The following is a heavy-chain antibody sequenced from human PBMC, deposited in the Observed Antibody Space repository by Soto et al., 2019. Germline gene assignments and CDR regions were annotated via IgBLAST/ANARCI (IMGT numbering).Heavy chain of an antibody. D-gene: IGHD3-22*01. CDR2: INRDGSST. J-gene: IGHJ4*02. Sequence: GGSLRLSCAASGFTFRNYWMHWVRQAPGKGLVWVSRINRDGSSTSYADSVKGRVTISRDTAKNTLYLQMNSLRAEDTAVYYCAREIVTTGEYYFASWGQGTLVTVSS. CDR3: AREIVTTGEYYFAS. V-gene: IGHV3-74*01. CDR1: GFTFRNYW.